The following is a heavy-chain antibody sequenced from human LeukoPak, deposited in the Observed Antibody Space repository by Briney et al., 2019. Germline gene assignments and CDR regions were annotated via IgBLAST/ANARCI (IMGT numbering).Heavy chain of an antibody. CDR3: ARDYCSGSSCYSEGY. CDR2: ISYDGSNK. Sequence: PGRSLRLSCAASGFTFSAYALYWVRQARQAPGKGLEWVAIISYDGSNKYYADSVKGRFTISRDNSKNTLYLQMNSLRVEDTAVYYCARDYCSGSSCYSEGYWGQGTLVTVSS. CDR1: GFTFSAYA. J-gene: IGHJ4*02. D-gene: IGHD2-15*01. V-gene: IGHV3-30-3*01.